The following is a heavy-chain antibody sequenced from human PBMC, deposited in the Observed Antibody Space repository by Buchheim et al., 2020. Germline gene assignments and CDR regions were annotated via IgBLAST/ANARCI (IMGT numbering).Heavy chain of an antibody. CDR3: AREYCTGGVCSPSGIDY. J-gene: IGHJ4*02. Sequence: EVQLVESGGGLVQPGGSLRLSCAASGFTFSSYWMHWVRQAPGKGLVWVSRINSDGSSTSYADSVKGRFTISRDNAKNTLYLQMNSLRAEDTAVYYCAREYCTGGVCSPSGIDYWGQGTL. V-gene: IGHV3-74*01. D-gene: IGHD2-8*02. CDR1: GFTFSSYW. CDR2: INSDGSST.